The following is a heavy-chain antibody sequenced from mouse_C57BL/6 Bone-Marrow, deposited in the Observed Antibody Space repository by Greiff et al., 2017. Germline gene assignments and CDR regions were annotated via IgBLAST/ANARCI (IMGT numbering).Heavy chain of an antibody. J-gene: IGHJ4*01. D-gene: IGHD4-1*02. V-gene: IGHV1-69*01. CDR1: GYTFTSYW. CDR2: IAPSDSYT. CDR3: ASPNWDGAMDY. Sequence: VQLQQPGAELVMPGASVQLSCKASGYTFTSYWMHWVKQRPGQGLEWIGEIAPSDSYTNYNQKFKGKSTLTVDKSSSTAYMQLSSLTSEDSAVYYCASPNWDGAMDYWGQGTSVTVSS.